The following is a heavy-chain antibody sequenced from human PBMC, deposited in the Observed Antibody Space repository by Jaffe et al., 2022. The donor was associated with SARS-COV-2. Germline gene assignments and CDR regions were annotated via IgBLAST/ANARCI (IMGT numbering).Heavy chain of an antibody. J-gene: IGHJ4*02. CDR3: VRDRLAAAGGFDY. Sequence: VQLVESGGGLVQPGGSLRLSCAASGFTFSNHWMSWVRQAPGKGLEWVANIKQDGSEKNYVDSVKGRFTISRDNAKNSLYLQMNSLRAEDTAVYYCVRDRLAAAGGFDYWGQGTLVTVSS. V-gene: IGHV3-7*01. CDR1: GFTFSNHW. CDR2: IKQDGSEK. D-gene: IGHD6-13*01.